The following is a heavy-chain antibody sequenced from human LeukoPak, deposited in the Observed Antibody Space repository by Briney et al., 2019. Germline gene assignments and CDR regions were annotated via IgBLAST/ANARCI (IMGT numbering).Heavy chain of an antibody. CDR3: ARTPPEAASEYYFDY. Sequence: ASVRVSCKASGYTFTSYGISWVRQAPGQGLEWMGWISAYNGNTNYAQKLQGRVTMTTDTSTSTAYMELRSRRSDDTAVYYCARTPPEAASEYYFDYWGQGTLVTVSS. CDR1: GYTFTSYG. V-gene: IGHV1-18*01. D-gene: IGHD6-25*01. J-gene: IGHJ4*02. CDR2: ISAYNGNT.